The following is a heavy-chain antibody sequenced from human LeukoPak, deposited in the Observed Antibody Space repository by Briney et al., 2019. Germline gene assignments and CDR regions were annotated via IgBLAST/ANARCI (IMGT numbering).Heavy chain of an antibody. CDR1: GYXXTGYY. D-gene: IGHD4-23*01. V-gene: IGHV1-2*02. Sequence: ASVKVSCKASGYXXTGYYMHXVXXXXXXXXEXMXWINPNSGGTNYAQKXXGRVTMTRDTSISTAYMELSRLRSDDTAVYYCARVPYGGPYYYYGMDVWGQGTTVTVSS. J-gene: IGHJ6*02. CDR3: ARVPYGGPYYYYGMDV. CDR2: INPNSGGT.